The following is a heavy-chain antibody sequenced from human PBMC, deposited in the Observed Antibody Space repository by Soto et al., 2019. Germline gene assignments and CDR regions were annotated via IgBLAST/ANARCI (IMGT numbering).Heavy chain of an antibody. Sequence: QVQLVQSGAEVRKPGSSVKVSCEASGGTFSTYLISWVRQAPGLGLEWMGGIVPVFRSATYSEKFLDRVTITADEATTTAYMELNSLTSEDTAVYYCGRGRGFYDSVDYWGQGTLVSVSS. CDR2: IVPVFRSA. V-gene: IGHV1-69*01. CDR3: GRGRGFYDSVDY. CDR1: GGTFSTYL. D-gene: IGHD3-22*01. J-gene: IGHJ4*02.